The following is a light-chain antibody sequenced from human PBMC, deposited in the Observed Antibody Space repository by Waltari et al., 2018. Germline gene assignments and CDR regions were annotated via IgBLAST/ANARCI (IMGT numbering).Light chain of an antibody. Sequence: QSILTQPPSVSGAPGQRVTISCAGSSSNIGSYYLQWYQQLPGTAPKLLIYENNKRPSGISDRFSGSQSGTSASLTITGLQSDDEADYYCQSYDSSLSSHLLFGGGTRLTVL. CDR2: ENN. CDR1: SSNIGSYY. V-gene: IGLV1-40*01. CDR3: QSYDSSLSSHLL. J-gene: IGLJ2*01.